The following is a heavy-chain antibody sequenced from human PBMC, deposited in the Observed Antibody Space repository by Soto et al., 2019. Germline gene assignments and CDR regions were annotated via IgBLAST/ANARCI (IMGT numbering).Heavy chain of an antibody. CDR3: VRDLNWGFDY. CDR1: GFTFSSYS. D-gene: IGHD7-27*01. V-gene: IGHV3-48*02. CDR2: ITSGSSAS. J-gene: IGHJ4*02. Sequence: EVQLVESGGDLVQPGGSLRLSCAASGFTFSSYSMNWVRQAPGKGLEWISYITSGSSASRYADSVQGRFTIYRDNAKNSLYLQMNSLKDEYTAVYYCVRDLNWGFDYWGQGTLVTVSS.